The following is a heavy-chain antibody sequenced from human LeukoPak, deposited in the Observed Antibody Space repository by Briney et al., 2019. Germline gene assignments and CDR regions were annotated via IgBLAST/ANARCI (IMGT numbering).Heavy chain of an antibody. Sequence: GESLKISCKGSGYSFTSYWMSWVRQMPGKGLEWMGRIDPSDSYTNYSPSFQGHVTISADKSISTAYLQWSSLKASDTAMYYCARSLDILTGYYDAWGQGTLDTVSS. D-gene: IGHD3-9*01. J-gene: IGHJ5*02. CDR3: ARSLDILTGYYDA. V-gene: IGHV5-10-1*01. CDR2: IDPSDSYT. CDR1: GYSFTSYW.